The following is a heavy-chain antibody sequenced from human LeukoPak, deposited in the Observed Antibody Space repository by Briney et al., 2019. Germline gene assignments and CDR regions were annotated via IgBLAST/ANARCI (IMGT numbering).Heavy chain of an antibody. CDR2: ISSSGSTI. Sequence: GGALRLSCAASGFTFSSYGMHWVRQAPGKGLEWVSYISSSGSTIYYADSVKGRFTISRDNAKSSLYLQMNSLRAEDTAVYYCANVADSSGWYYFDYWGQGTLVTVSS. CDR1: GFTFSSYG. CDR3: ANVADSSGWYYFDY. J-gene: IGHJ4*02. D-gene: IGHD6-19*01. V-gene: IGHV3-48*04.